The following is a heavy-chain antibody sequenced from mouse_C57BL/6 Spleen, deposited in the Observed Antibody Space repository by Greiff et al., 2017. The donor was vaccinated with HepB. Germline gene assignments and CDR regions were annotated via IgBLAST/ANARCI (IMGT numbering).Heavy chain of an antibody. V-gene: IGHV5-17*01. CDR1: GFTFSDYG. J-gene: IGHJ4*01. CDR3: ARRTGTGLGMDY. CDR2: ISSGSSTI. D-gene: IGHD4-1*01. Sequence: EVQLVESGGGLVKPGGSLKLSCAASGFTFSDYGMHWVRQAPEKGLEWVAYISSGSSTIYYADTVKGRFTISRDNDKNTLFLQMTSLRSEDTAMYYCARRTGTGLGMDYWGQGTSVTVSS.